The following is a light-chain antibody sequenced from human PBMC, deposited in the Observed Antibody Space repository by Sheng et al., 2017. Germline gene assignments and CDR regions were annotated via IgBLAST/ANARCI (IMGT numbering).Light chain of an antibody. Sequence: EIVLTQSPGTLSLSPGESATLSCRATRSVSSNYLAWYQQKPGQAPRLLIYGASSRATGIPDRFSGSGSGTDFTLAISRLEPEDFAVYYCQQYGTSPRLTFGGGTKVEIK. CDR2: GAS. J-gene: IGKJ4*01. V-gene: IGKV3-20*01. CDR1: RSVSSNY. CDR3: QQYGTSPRLT.